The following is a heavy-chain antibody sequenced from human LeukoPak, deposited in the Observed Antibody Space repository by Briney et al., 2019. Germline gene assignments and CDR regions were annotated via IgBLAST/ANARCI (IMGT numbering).Heavy chain of an antibody. CDR1: GFTFSRSW. CDR2: IKQDGSET. CDR3: ARDRRRTSLYCSSTSCYSPFDY. V-gene: IGHV3-7*01. Sequence: GGSLRLSCAASGFTFSRSWMSWIRQAPGRGLEWVANIKQDGSETYYVDSVKGRFVISRDNTKNSLYLQMNSLRVEDTAVYYCARDRRRTSLYCSSTSCYSPFDYWGQGTLVTVSS. J-gene: IGHJ4*02. D-gene: IGHD2-2*01.